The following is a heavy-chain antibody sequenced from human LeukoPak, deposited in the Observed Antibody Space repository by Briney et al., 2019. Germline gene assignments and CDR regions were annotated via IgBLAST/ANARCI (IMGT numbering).Heavy chain of an antibody. Sequence: SETLSLTCAVYGGSCSGYYWNWIRQPPGKGLEWIGEINHSGSTNYNPSLKSRVTISVDTSRNQFSMKLNSVTAADTAVYYCAGSGGLANQGAVFDYWGQGTLVTVSS. CDR3: AGSGGLANQGAVFDY. J-gene: IGHJ4*02. D-gene: IGHD3-10*01. CDR1: GGSCSGYY. CDR2: INHSGST. V-gene: IGHV4-34*01.